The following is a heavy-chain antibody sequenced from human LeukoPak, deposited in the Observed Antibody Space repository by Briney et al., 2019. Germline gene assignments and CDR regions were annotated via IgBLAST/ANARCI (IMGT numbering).Heavy chain of an antibody. Sequence: SETLSLTRTVSGGSISSGGYYWSWIRQHPGKGLEWIGYIYYSGSTYYNPSLKSRVTISVDTSKNQFSLKLSSVTAADTAVYYCARGTGDEWFDPWGQGTLVTVSS. CDR2: IYYSGST. D-gene: IGHD7-27*01. CDR3: ARGTGDEWFDP. V-gene: IGHV4-31*03. CDR1: GGSISSGGYY. J-gene: IGHJ5*02.